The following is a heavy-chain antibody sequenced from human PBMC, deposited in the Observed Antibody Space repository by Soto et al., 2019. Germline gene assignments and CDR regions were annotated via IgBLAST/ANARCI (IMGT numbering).Heavy chain of an antibody. J-gene: IGHJ4*02. CDR3: ARIPYSSGWAIDY. CDR2: ISYDGSDK. Sequence: QVQVVESGGGVVQPGRSLRLSCAASGFTFHTYAMHWVHQAPGKGLEWVALISYDGSDKYYADSVKGRFTISRDNSKNTLYLRMNSLRPEDTAVYYCARIPYSSGWAIDYWGQGTLVTVSS. V-gene: IGHV3-30*03. D-gene: IGHD6-19*01. CDR1: GFTFHTYA.